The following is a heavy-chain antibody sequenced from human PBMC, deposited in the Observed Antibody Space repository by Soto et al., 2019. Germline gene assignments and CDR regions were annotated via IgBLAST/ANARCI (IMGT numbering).Heavy chain of an antibody. CDR3: ARGAPVFIQH. J-gene: IGHJ1*01. CDR2: IYHSGST. V-gene: IGHV4-30-2*01. Sequence: PSETLSLTCAVSGGSISSGGYSWSWIRQPPGKGLEWIGYIYHSGSTYYNPSLKSRVTISVDRSKNQFSLKLSSVTAADTAVYYCARGAPVFIQHWGQVNLVPVS. D-gene: IGHD3-10*01. CDR1: GGSISSGGYS.